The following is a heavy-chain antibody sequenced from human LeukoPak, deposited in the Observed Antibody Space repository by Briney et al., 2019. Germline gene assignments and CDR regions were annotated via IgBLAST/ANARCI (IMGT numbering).Heavy chain of an antibody. CDR1: GFTFSSYS. CDR3: ARIMWLRSSPLFYY. J-gene: IGHJ4*02. CDR2: ISSSSYI. V-gene: IGHV3-21*04. Sequence: GGSLRLSCAASGFTFSSYSMNWVRQAPGKGLEWVSSISSSSYIYYADSVKGRFTISRDNAKNSLYLQMNSLRAEDTAVYYCARIMWLRSSPLFYYWGQGTLVTVSS. D-gene: IGHD5-12*01.